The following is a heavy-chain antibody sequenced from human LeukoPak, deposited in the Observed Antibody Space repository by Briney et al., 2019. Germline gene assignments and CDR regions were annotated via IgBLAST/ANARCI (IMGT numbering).Heavy chain of an antibody. D-gene: IGHD3-3*01. CDR2: ISSSGSTI. V-gene: IGHV3-48*03. CDR1: GFTFSSYE. CDR3: AGDLQTYYDFWSGFDY. J-gene: IGHJ4*02. Sequence: GGSLRLSCAASGFTFSSYEMNWVRQAPGKGLEGVSYISSSGSTIYYADSVKGRFTISRDNAKNSLYLQMNSLRAEDTAVYYCAGDLQTYYDFWSGFDYWGQGTLVTVSS.